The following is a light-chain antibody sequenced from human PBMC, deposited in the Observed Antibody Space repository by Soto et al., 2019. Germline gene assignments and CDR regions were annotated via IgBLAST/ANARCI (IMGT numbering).Light chain of an antibody. Sequence: EIVLTQSPATLSLSPGERATLSCWASHSISPYLAWYQQKPGQAPRLLIYDVSNRATGIPARFSGSGSGTDFTLTISSLEPEDFAVYYCLQRLDWPLTCGGGTRLEIK. CDR1: HSISPY. CDR3: LQRLDWPLT. CDR2: DVS. J-gene: IGKJ4*01. V-gene: IGKV3-11*01.